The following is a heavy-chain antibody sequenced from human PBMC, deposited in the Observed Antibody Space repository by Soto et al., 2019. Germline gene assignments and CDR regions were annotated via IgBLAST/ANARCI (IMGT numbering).Heavy chain of an antibody. V-gene: IGHV3-20*04. CDR2: INWNGGTT. Sequence: EVQLVESGGGVVRPGGSLRLSCVASGFTFDDYAMSWVRQVPGKGLEWVSGINWNGGTTHYADSVKGRFTISRDNARNSLYLQMNSLRAEDTALYYCSKSQTPMVRGVIEAFDYWGQGTLVTVSS. D-gene: IGHD3-10*01. CDR3: SKSQTPMVRGVIEAFDY. CDR1: GFTFDDYA. J-gene: IGHJ4*02.